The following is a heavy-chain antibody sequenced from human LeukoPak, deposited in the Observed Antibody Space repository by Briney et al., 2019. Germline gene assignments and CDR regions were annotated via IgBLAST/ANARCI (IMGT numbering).Heavy chain of an antibody. Sequence: SETLSLTCTVSGGSISSGSYYWSWIRQPAGMGLEWIGRIYTSGSTNYNPSLKSRVTTSVDTPKNQFSLKLSSVTAADTAVYYCARDGSGYSFDYWGQGTLVTVSS. CDR1: GGSISSGSYY. D-gene: IGHD3-22*01. J-gene: IGHJ4*02. V-gene: IGHV4-61*02. CDR3: ARDGSGYSFDY. CDR2: IYTSGST.